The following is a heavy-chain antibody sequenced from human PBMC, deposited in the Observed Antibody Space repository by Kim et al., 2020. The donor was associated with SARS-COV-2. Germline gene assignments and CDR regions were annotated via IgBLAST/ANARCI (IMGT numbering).Heavy chain of an antibody. CDR2: INPNSGGT. CDR3: AREKKFGDSPNYYYYYGMDV. V-gene: IGHV1-2*06. Sequence: ASVKVSCKASGYTFTGYYMHWVRQAPGQGLEWMGRINPNSGGTNYAQKFQGRVTMTRDTSISTAYMELSRLRSDDTAVYYCAREKKFGDSPNYYYYYGMDVWGQGTTVTVSS. J-gene: IGHJ6*02. CDR1: GYTFTGYY. D-gene: IGHD3-10*01.